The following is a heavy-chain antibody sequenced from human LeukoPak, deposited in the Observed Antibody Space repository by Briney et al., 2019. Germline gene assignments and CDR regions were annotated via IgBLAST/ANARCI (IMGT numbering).Heavy chain of an antibody. CDR1: GDSVSSNGAA. V-gene: IGHV6-1*01. CDR2: TYYKSKWYN. CDR3: ARGSGSFFDY. J-gene: IGHJ4*02. D-gene: IGHD1-26*01. Sequence: SQTLSLTCAISGDSVSSNGAAWNWIRQSPSRGLEWLGRTYYKSKWYNDYAVSVRSRVTINPDTSKNQFSLQLNSVTPEDTAVYYCARGSGSFFDYWGQGTLVTVSS.